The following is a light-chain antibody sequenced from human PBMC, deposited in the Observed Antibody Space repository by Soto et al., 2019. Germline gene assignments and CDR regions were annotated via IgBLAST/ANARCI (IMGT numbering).Light chain of an antibody. CDR3: QQYSTYPWT. Sequence: DIQMTQSPSTLLASVGARVTITCRASQTISTLLAWYQQRPGKAPNLLIFKASSLESGVPSRFSGSGSGTEFTLTISSLQPDDFATYFCQQYSTYPWTFGQGTKVEVK. CDR2: KAS. CDR1: QTISTL. J-gene: IGKJ1*01. V-gene: IGKV1-5*03.